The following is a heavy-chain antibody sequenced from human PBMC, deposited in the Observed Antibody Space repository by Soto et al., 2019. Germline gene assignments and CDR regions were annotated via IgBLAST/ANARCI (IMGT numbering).Heavy chain of an antibody. J-gene: IGHJ4*02. CDR3: ITDPGEYDNF. Sequence: EKQLVESGGGLVKPGESLRLSCAVSGITFINAWMSWVRQAPGKGLEWVARIKSKANGETTDYAAPVKGRFSISRDDSKPMLYLQMNNPTAEATAVYYCITDPGEYDNFWGQGTPFTVSS. CDR2: IKSKANGETT. V-gene: IGHV3-15*01. CDR1: GITFINAW. D-gene: IGHD4-17*01.